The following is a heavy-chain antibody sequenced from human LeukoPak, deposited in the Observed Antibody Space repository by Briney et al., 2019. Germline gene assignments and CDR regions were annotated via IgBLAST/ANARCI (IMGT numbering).Heavy chain of an antibody. CDR2: RSYDGSNK. V-gene: IGHV3-30*04. CDR1: GCTFSSYA. D-gene: IGHD2-2*01. Sequence: GGSLRLFCAASGCTFSSYAMPWVRQAPGKGLEWVAVRSYDGSNKYYADSVKGRFTISRDNSKNTLYLQMSSLRAEDTAVYYCARDPSDCSSTSCYLLGYFDYWGQGTLVTVSS. CDR3: ARDPSDCSSTSCYLLGYFDY. J-gene: IGHJ4*02.